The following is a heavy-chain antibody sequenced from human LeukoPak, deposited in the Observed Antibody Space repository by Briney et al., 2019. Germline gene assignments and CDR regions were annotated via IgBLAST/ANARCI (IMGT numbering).Heavy chain of an antibody. V-gene: IGHV4-59*01. CDR1: GGSISNYY. J-gene: IGHJ4*01. CDR2: IFYSGNT. CDR3: ASAPNEYFFDI. Sequence: PSETLSLTCTVSGGSISNYYWSWIRQPPGKGLEWIGYIFYSGNTNYNPSLKSRVTILVDTSKNQFTLKLSSVTAADTAIYYCASAPNEYFFDIGGQGTLVTVSS.